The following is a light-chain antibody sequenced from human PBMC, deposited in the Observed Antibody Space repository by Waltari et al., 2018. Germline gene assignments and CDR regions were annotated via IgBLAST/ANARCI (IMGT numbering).Light chain of an antibody. CDR1: QDIRSY. V-gene: IGKV1-17*01. CDR2: YAN. CDR3: QQGNSDPLT. J-gene: IGKJ4*01. Sequence: DIQMSQSPSSLSASVGDRVALTCRTSQDIRSYLNWYQQKPGKAPKLLIYYANSLASGVPSRFSGSGSGTEFTLTISSLQPEDFATYYCQQGNSDPLTFGGGTKVEIK.